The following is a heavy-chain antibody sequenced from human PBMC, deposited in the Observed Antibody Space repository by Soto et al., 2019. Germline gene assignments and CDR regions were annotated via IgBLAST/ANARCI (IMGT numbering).Heavy chain of an antibody. CDR2: IKQDGGEK. CDR3: ARTKANKWFDP. CDR1: GFTFINYW. J-gene: IGHJ5*02. V-gene: IGHV3-7*03. D-gene: IGHD1-26*01. Sequence: PGGSLRLSCAASGFTFINYWMSWVRQAPGKGLEWVANIKQDGGEKYYVDSVKGRFTISRDNAKNSLYLQMNSLRAEDTAVYYCARTKANKWFDPWGQGTLVTVYS.